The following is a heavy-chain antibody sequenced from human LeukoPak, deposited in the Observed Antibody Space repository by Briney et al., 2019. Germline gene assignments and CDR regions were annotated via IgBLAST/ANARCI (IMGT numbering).Heavy chain of an antibody. V-gene: IGHV1-2*06. D-gene: IGHD6-19*01. CDR1: GYTFTDYY. J-gene: IGHJ4*02. CDR2: INPNSGGT. Sequence: ASVKVSFKASGYTFTDYYMHWVRQATGQELEWMGRINPNSGGTSSARKFQGRVTVTRDTSISTVYMELSRLTSDDTAVYYCARSPSGWYGDYWGQGTLVTVSS. CDR3: ARSPSGWYGDY.